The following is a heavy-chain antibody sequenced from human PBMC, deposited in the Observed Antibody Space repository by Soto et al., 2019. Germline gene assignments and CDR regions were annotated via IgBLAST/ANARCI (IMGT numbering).Heavy chain of an antibody. V-gene: IGHV4-31*03. CDR1: GGSISSGGYY. CDR2: IYYSGST. D-gene: IGHD2-15*01. CDR3: ARGSKGGLGRPLDY. Sequence: SETVSLTCTVSGGSISSGGYYWSWIRQHPGKGLEWIGYIYYSGSTYYNPSLKSRVTISVDTSKNQFSLKLSSVTAADTAVYYCARGSKGGLGRPLDYWGQGTLVTVSS. J-gene: IGHJ4*02.